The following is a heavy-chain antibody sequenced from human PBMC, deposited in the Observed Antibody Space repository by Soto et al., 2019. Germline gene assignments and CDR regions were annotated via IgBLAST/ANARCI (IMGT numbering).Heavy chain of an antibody. Sequence: GGSLRLSCAASGFTVSSNYMSWVRQAPGKGLEWVSVIYSGGSTYYADSVKGRFTISRDNSKNTLYLQMNSLRAEDTAVYYCARDRVNCGSSAFDIWGQGTMVTVSS. CDR3: ARDRVNCGSSAFDI. CDR1: GFTVSSNY. J-gene: IGHJ3*02. CDR2: IYSGGST. V-gene: IGHV3-53*01. D-gene: IGHD7-27*01.